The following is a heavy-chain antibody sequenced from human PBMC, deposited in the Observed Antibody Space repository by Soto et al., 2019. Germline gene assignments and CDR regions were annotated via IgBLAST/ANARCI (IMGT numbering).Heavy chain of an antibody. CDR3: ARINWNDQDGAFDI. CDR2: ISSSGSST. D-gene: IGHD1-20*01. V-gene: IGHV3-23*01. Sequence: PGGSLRLSCAASGFTFSNYAMSWVRQAPGKGLEWVSGISSSGSSTYYADSVKGRFTISRHNSKNTLYLQMNSLRAEDTAVYYCARINWNDQDGAFDIWGQGTMVTVSS. CDR1: GFTFSNYA. J-gene: IGHJ3*02.